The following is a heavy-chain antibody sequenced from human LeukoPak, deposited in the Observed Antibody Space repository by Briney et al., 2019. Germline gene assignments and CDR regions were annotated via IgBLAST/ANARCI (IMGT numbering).Heavy chain of an antibody. V-gene: IGHV4-34*01. J-gene: IGHJ6*03. D-gene: IGHD2-2*01. Sequence: SETLSLTCAVYGGSFSGYYWSWIRHPPGKGLEWIGEINHSGSTNYNPSLKSRVTISVDTSKNQFSLKLSSVTAADTAVYYCARGRPTYRQNFYYYYMDVWGKGTTVTVSS. CDR2: INHSGST. CDR3: ARGRPTYRQNFYYYYMDV. CDR1: GGSFSGYY.